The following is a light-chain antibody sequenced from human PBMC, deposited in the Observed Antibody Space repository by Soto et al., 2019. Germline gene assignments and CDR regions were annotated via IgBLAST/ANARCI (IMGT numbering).Light chain of an antibody. CDR2: DAS. CDR1: QSVSSY. V-gene: IGKV3-11*01. CDR3: QQYNNWPRT. J-gene: IGKJ1*01. Sequence: EIVLTQSPATLSLSPGERATLSCRASQSVSSYLAWYQQKPGQAPRLLIYDASNRATGIPARFSGSGSGTDFTLTISSLEPEDFAVYYCQQYNNWPRTVGQGTKVDSK.